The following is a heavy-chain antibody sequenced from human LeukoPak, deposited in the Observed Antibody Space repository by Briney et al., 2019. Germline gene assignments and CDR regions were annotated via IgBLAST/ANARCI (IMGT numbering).Heavy chain of an antibody. Sequence: PSGTLSLTCAVSGGSISSSNWWSWVRQPPGKGLEWIGEIYHSGSTNYNPSLKSRVTISVDKSKNQFSLKLSSVTAADTAVYYCARKILAYCGGDCYVEAFDIWGQGTMVTVSS. J-gene: IGHJ3*02. D-gene: IGHD2-21*02. CDR1: GGSISSSNW. CDR3: ARKILAYCGGDCYVEAFDI. V-gene: IGHV4-4*02. CDR2: IYHSGST.